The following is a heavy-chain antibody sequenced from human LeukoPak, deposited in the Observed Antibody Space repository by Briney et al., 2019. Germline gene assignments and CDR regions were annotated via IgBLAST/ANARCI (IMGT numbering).Heavy chain of an antibody. D-gene: IGHD6-19*01. CDR2: IYYSGST. CDR1: GGSISSSSYY. J-gene: IGHJ4*02. V-gene: IGHV4-39*01. CDR3: ARQSIAVADHFDY. Sequence: SETLSLTCTVSGGSISSSSYYWGWIRQPPGKGLEWIGSIYYSGSTYYNPSLKSRVTISVDTSKNQFSLKLSSVTAADTAVYYCARQSIAVADHFDYWGQGTLVTVPS.